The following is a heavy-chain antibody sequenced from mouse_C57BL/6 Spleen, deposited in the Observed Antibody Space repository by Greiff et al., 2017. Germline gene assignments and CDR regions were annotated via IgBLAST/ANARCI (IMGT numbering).Heavy chain of an antibody. CDR1: GFSLTSYA. CDR2: IWTGGGT. J-gene: IGHJ4*01. Sequence: VKLVESGPGLVAPSQSLSITCTVSGFSLTSYAISWVRQPPGKGLEWLGVIWTGGGTNYNSALKSRLSISKDNSKSQVFLKMNSLQTDDTARYYCARNRDYDYLYYYAMDYWGQGTSVTVSS. D-gene: IGHD2-4*01. CDR3: ARNRDYDYLYYYAMDY. V-gene: IGHV2-9-1*01.